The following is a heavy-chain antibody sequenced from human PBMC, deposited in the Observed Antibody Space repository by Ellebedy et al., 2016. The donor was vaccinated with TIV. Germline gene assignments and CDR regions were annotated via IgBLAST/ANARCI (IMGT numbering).Heavy chain of an antibody. V-gene: IGHV3-20*04. J-gene: IGHJ4*02. Sequence: GESLKISCVVSGFTFDDYGMSWVRHGEGKGLGYVSGITGNGAATGYADSVKGRFTISRDNARNSLYLQLNSLRPEDTALYFCSRENYVDNSYYFDYWGPGTLVTVAS. CDR3: SRENYVDNSYYFDY. CDR1: GFTFDDYG. CDR2: ITGNGAAT. D-gene: IGHD4-17*01.